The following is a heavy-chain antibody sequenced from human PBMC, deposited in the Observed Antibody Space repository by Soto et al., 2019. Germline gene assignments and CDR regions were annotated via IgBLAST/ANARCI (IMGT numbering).Heavy chain of an antibody. J-gene: IGHJ4*02. CDR2: IFFTGNI. CDR1: GASLSSISYY. V-gene: IGHV4-39*01. D-gene: IGHD2-15*01. CDR3: ASRHCSGGSCYNPGFDS. Sequence: SETLSLTCTVSGASLSSISYYWGWIRQPPGKGLVWVGSIFFTGNIYYNPSLKSRVTISVDTSRNQFSLMVNSVTAADTAVYYCASRHCSGGSCYNPGFDSWCQGALVTVSS.